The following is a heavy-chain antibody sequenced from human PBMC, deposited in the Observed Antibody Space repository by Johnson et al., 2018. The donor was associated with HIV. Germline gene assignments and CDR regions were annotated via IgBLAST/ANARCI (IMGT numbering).Heavy chain of an antibody. J-gene: IGHJ3*02. CDR3: AKEGSGYFHAFDI. Sequence: VQLVESGGGLVQPGRSLRLSCAASGFTFDDYAMHWVRQAPGKGLEWVSGISWNSGSIGYADSVKGRFTISRDNAKNSLYLQMNSLRAEDTALYYCAKEGSGYFHAFDIWGQGTMVTVSS. CDR2: ISWNSGSI. CDR1: GFTFDDYA. V-gene: IGHV3-9*01. D-gene: IGHD3-22*01.